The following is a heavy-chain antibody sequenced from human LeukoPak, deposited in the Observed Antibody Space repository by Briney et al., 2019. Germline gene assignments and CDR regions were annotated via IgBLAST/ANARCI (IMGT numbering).Heavy chain of an antibody. V-gene: IGHV1-8*01. CDR3: ARVDTAMVLGGNWFDP. Sequence: ASVKVSCKASGYTFTSYDINWVRQATGQGLEWMGWMNPNSGNTGYAQKFQGRVTMTTDTSTSTAYMELRSLRSDDTAVYYCARVDTAMVLGGNWFDPWGQGTLVTVSS. D-gene: IGHD5-18*01. CDR2: MNPNSGNT. J-gene: IGHJ5*02. CDR1: GYTFTSYD.